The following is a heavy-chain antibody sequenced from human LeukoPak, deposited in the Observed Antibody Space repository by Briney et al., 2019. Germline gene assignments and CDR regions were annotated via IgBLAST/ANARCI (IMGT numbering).Heavy chain of an antibody. Sequence: PGGSLRLSCAASGFTFSSYGMHWVRQAPGKGLEWVAVIWYDGSNKYYAGSVKGRFTISRDNSKSTLYLQMNSLRAEDTAVYYCARDYNGDLDYWGQGTLVTVSS. CDR1: GFTFSSYG. CDR3: ARDYNGDLDY. CDR2: IWYDGSNK. V-gene: IGHV3-33*01. J-gene: IGHJ4*02. D-gene: IGHD4-17*01.